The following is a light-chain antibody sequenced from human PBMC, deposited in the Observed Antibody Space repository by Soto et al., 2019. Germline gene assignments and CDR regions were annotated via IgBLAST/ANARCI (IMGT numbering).Light chain of an antibody. Sequence: EIVLTQSPVTLSVSPGERATLSCRASQSVSNNLAWYQQKPGQAPRPLIHGASTRATGIPARFSGSGSGTEFTLTISSLQSEDFAIYYCQRQSNWPRTFGQGTKVDI. V-gene: IGKV3-15*01. CDR2: GAS. CDR3: QRQSNWPRT. J-gene: IGKJ1*01. CDR1: QSVSNN.